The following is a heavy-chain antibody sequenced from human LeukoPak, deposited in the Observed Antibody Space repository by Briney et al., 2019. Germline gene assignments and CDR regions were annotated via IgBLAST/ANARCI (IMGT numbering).Heavy chain of an antibody. CDR3: ARDSHILTGYAPYYYYYMDV. Sequence: GGSLRLSCAASGFTFSSYGMHWVRQAPGKGLEWVAVISYDGSNKYYADSVKGRFTISRDNSKNTLYLQMNSLRAEDTAVYYCARDSHILTGYAPYYYYYMDVWGKGTTVTVSS. V-gene: IGHV3-30*19. CDR2: ISYDGSNK. D-gene: IGHD3-9*01. CDR1: GFTFSSYG. J-gene: IGHJ6*03.